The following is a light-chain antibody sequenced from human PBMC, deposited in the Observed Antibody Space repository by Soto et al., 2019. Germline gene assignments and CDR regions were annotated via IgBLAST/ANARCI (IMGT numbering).Light chain of an antibody. V-gene: IGKV3-15*01. J-gene: IGKJ2*01. Sequence: EIVLTQSPGTLSLSPGERATLSCRASQSVSNNYLAWYQQKPGQAPRLLIYGASTRATGIPARFSGSGSGTEFTLTIGSLQSEDFAVYYCQQYNNWRTFGQGT. CDR2: GAS. CDR1: QSVSNN. CDR3: QQYNNWRT.